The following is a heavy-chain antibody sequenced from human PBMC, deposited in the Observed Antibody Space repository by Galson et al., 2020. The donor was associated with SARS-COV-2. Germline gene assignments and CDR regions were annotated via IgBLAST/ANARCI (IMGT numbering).Heavy chain of an antibody. CDR1: GGSISSGNYY. J-gene: IGHJ5*02. CDR3: ARGDGSKAPIDWFDP. V-gene: IGHV4-31*03. Sequence: ASETLSLTCSVSGGSISSGNYYWSWIRQHPGKGLEWIGYIFFSGNPYYNPSLKSRVTISVDTSEDQFSLKLRSVTAADTAVYYCARGDGSKAPIDWFDPWGQGTLVTISS. CDR2: IFFSGNP.